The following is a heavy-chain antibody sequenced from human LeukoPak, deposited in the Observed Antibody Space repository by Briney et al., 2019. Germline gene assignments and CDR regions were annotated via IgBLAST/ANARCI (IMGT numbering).Heavy chain of an antibody. V-gene: IGHV3-53*01. CDR3: ARVIVAAGTWYYFDY. D-gene: IGHD6-13*01. Sequence: PGGSLRLSCAASGFTVSSNYMRWVRQAPGKGLEWVSVIYSGGSTYYADSVKGRFTISRDNSKHTLYLQMSSLRAEDTAVYYCARVIVAAGTWYYFDYWGQGTLVTVSS. CDR2: IYSGGST. J-gene: IGHJ4*02. CDR1: GFTVSSNY.